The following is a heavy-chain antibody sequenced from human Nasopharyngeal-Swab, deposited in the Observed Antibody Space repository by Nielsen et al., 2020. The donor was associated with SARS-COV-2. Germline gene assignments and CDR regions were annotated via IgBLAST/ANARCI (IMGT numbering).Heavy chain of an antibody. Sequence: GGSLRLSCAASGFTFSSYAMSWVRQAPGKGLEWVSSISGSGGSTYYADSVKGRFTISRDNSKNTLYLQMDSLRTEDTAFYYCARVGGRTSPMGSWGQGTLVTVSS. CDR1: GFTFSSYA. V-gene: IGHV3-23*01. CDR2: ISGSGGST. CDR3: ARVGGRTSPMGS. J-gene: IGHJ4*02. D-gene: IGHD3-10*01.